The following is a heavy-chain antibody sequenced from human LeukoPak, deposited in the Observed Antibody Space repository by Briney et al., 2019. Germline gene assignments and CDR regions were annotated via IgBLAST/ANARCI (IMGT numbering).Heavy chain of an antibody. V-gene: IGHV3-13*01. CDR2: IGTAGDT. J-gene: IGHJ3*02. D-gene: IGHD3-16*02. CDR1: GFTFSSYD. Sequence: GGSLRLSCAASGFTFSSYDMHWVRQATGKGLEWVSAIGTAGDTYYPGSVKGRFTISRENAKNSLYLQMNSLRAGDTAVYYCARGWGYRAGDAFDIWGQGTMVTVSS. CDR3: ARGWGYRAGDAFDI.